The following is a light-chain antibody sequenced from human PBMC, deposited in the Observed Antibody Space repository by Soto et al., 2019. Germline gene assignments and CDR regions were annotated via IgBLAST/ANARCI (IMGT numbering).Light chain of an antibody. Sequence: DVQMTPSPSSLSASVGDRVTITCRARQGIRNDLGWYQQTPGKAPQRLIVATSTLQSGVTSWFSGSGSGTDFTLTISGLQPEDFATYYYQQHNSHPYTFGQGTKLEIK. J-gene: IGKJ2*01. CDR3: QQHNSHPYT. CDR2: ATS. CDR1: QGIRND. V-gene: IGKV1-17*01.